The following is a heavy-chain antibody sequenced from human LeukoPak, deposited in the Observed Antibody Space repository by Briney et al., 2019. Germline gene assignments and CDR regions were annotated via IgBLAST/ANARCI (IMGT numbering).Heavy chain of an antibody. CDR2: IYYSGRT. J-gene: IGHJ3*02. CDR1: GGSISSSSYY. Sequence: SETLSLTCTVSGGSISSSSYYWGWIRQPPGKGLEWIGSIYYSGRTYYNPSLKRRVTISVDTSKNQFSLKLSSVTAADTAVYYCARGYCTNGVCPDAFDIWGQGTMVTVSS. V-gene: IGHV4-39*07. CDR3: ARGYCTNGVCPDAFDI. D-gene: IGHD2-8*01.